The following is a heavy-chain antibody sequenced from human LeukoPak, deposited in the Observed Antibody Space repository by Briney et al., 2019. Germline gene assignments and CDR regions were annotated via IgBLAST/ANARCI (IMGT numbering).Heavy chain of an antibody. D-gene: IGHD6-19*01. CDR2: ISSSGSTI. V-gene: IGHV3-48*03. Sequence: GGSLRLSCAASGLTFSSYEMNWVRQAPGKGLEWVSYISSSGSTIYYADSVKGRFTISRDNSKNTMYLQMSSLRGEDTAVYYCARDTYTSGCYAGWNYWGQGTLVPVSS. CDR3: ARDTYTSGCYAGWNY. CDR1: GLTFSSYE. J-gene: IGHJ4*02.